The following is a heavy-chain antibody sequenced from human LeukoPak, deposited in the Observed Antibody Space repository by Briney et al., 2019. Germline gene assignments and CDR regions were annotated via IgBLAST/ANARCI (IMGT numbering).Heavy chain of an antibody. CDR3: AKDLVTGSLDY. V-gene: IGHV3-23*01. J-gene: IGHJ4*02. D-gene: IGHD3-10*01. CDR1: GFTFSSYG. CDR2: ISSSGGST. Sequence: GGSLRLSCAASGFTFSSYGMTWVRQAPGKGLEWVSSISSSGGSTYYADSVRGRFTISRDNSKNTLYLQMNSLRAEDTAIYYCAKDLVTGSLDYWGQGTLVTVSS.